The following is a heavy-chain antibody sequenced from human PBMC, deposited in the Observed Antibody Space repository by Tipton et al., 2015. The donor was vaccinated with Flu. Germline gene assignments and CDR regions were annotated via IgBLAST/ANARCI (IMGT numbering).Heavy chain of an antibody. CDR3: ARGGYCSGGSCYLLYYYGMDV. Sequence: QLVQSGAEVKKPGASVKVSCKASGYTFTGYYMHWVRQAPGQGLEWMGWINPNSGGTNYAQKFQGRVTMTRDTSISTAYMELSRLRSDDTAVYYCARGGYCSGGSCYLLYYYGMDVWGQGTTVTVSS. V-gene: IGHV1-2*02. J-gene: IGHJ6*02. D-gene: IGHD2-15*01. CDR1: GYTFTGYY. CDR2: INPNSGGT.